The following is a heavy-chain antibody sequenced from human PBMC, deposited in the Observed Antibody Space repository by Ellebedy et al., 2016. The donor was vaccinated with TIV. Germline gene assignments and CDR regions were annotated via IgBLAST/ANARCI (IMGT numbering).Heavy chain of an antibody. V-gene: IGHV3-74*01. CDR2: INSDGSDT. D-gene: IGHD3-22*01. CDR3: ARGVSYYHDSSGYGTV. J-gene: IGHJ6*02. CDR1: GFTFSSYW. Sequence: GESLKISXAASGFTFSSYWMNWVRQAPWKGLVWVSRINSDGSDTNYADSVKGRFTISRDNAENTLYLQMSGLRAEGTAVYYCARGVSYYHDSSGYGTVWGQGTTVTVSS.